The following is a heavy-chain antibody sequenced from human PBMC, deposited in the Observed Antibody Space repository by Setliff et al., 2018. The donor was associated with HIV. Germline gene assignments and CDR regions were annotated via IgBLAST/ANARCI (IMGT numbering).Heavy chain of an antibody. V-gene: IGHV4-61*02. Sequence: SETLSLTCTVSGDSISGGSSYWSWIRQPAGKGLEWIGRIYTTGITNYIPSLKRRVTISLDTSKNPFSLKLSSVTAADTAVYYCARMRGQRTTMIVVVIRSGYFDYWGQGTLVTVSS. D-gene: IGHD3-22*01. J-gene: IGHJ4*02. CDR1: GDSISGGSSY. CDR2: IYTTGIT. CDR3: ARMRGQRTTMIVVVIRSGYFDY.